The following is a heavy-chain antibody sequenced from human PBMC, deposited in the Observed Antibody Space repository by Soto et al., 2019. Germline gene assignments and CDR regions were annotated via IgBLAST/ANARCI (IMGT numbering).Heavy chain of an antibody. V-gene: IGHV1-69*06. CDR1: GGTFSSYA. Sequence: SVKVSCKASGGTFSSYAISWVRQAPGQGLEWMGGIIPIFGTANYAQKFQGRVTITADKSTSTAYMELSSLRSEDTAVYYCARDSIVVVPAAMGGSWFDPWGQGTLVTVLL. J-gene: IGHJ5*02. CDR2: IIPIFGTA. D-gene: IGHD2-2*01. CDR3: ARDSIVVVPAAMGGSWFDP.